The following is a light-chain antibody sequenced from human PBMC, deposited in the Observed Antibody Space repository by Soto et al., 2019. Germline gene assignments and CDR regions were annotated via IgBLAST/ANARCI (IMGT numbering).Light chain of an antibody. J-gene: IGKJ1*01. CDR3: QQYNYWPRT. V-gene: IGKV3-15*01. CDR1: ESVSSY. Sequence: EIVMTQSPATLSVSPGERATLSCRASESVSSYLAWYQQKPCQAPRLLIYGASARATGIPARFSGSGSGTEFTLTISSLQSEDFAVYYCQQYNYWPRTFGQGTKVDIK. CDR2: GAS.